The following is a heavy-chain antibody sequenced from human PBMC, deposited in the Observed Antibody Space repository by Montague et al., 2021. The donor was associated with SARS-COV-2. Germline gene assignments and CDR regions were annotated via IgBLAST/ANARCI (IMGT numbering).Heavy chain of an antibody. CDR1: GGSISSSSYY. J-gene: IGHJ4*02. D-gene: IGHD3-10*01. CDR3: ARDLRLWPSVEGSFDS. CDR2: IYYSGST. Sequence: SETLSLTCTVSGGSISSSSYYWGWIRQPPGKGLEWIGSIYYSGSTYYNPSLKSRVTISVDTSKNQFSLKLSSVTAADTAVYYCARDLRLWPSVEGSFDSWGQGTLVTVSS. V-gene: IGHV4-39*07.